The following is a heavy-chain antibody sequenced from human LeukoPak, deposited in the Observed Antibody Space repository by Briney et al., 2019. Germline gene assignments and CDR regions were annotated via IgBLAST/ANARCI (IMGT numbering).Heavy chain of an antibody. V-gene: IGHV3-30*18. CDR2: ISYDGSNK. CDR1: GFTFSSYG. Sequence: GGSLRLSCAASGFTFSSYGMHWVRQAPGKGLEWVAVISYDGSNKYYADSVKGRFTISRDNSKNTLYLQMNSLRAEDTAVYYCAKGSSSWPLDYWGQGTLVTVSS. CDR3: AKGSSSWPLDY. D-gene: IGHD6-13*01. J-gene: IGHJ4*02.